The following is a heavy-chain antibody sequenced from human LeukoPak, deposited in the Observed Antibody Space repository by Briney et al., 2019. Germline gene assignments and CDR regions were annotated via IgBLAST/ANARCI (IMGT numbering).Heavy chain of an antibody. CDR3: ARHDVGCSGGSCYLYYFDY. D-gene: IGHD2-15*01. Sequence: PSETLSLTCTVSGGSISSSSYYWGWIRQPPGKGLEWIGSIYYSGSTYNNPSLKSRVTISVDTSKNQFSLKLSSVTAADTAVYYCARHDVGCSGGSCYLYYFDYWGQGTLVTVSS. CDR1: GGSISSSSYY. CDR2: IYYSGST. V-gene: IGHV4-39*01. J-gene: IGHJ4*02.